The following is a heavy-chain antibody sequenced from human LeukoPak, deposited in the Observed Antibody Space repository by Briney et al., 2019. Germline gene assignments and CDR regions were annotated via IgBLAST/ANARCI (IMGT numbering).Heavy chain of an antibody. V-gene: IGHV1-69*04. CDR1: GGTFSSYA. D-gene: IGHD6-19*01. J-gene: IGHJ4*02. CDR2: IIPIFGIA. Sequence: SVKVSCKASGGTFSSYAISCVRQAPGQGLEWMGRIIPIFGIANYAQKFQGRVTITADKSTSIAYMELSSLRSEDTAVYYCAREDQGAVAADYWGQGTLVTVSS. CDR3: AREDQGAVAADY.